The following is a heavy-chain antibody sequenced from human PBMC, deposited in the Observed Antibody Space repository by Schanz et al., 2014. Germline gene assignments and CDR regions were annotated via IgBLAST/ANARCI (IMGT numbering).Heavy chain of an antibody. J-gene: IGHJ6*02. CDR2: ISAYNGHT. D-gene: IGHD3-10*01. CDR3: ARAKRFGDMDV. CDR1: GYTFISYG. Sequence: QVHLVQSGAEVKKPGASVKVSCKASGYTFISYGIKWVRQAPGQGLEWMGWISAYNGHTDYAQKLQGRVTLTTDTSTSTAYMELRNLRSDDTAVYYCARAKRFGDMDVWGQGTTVNVSS. V-gene: IGHV1-18*01.